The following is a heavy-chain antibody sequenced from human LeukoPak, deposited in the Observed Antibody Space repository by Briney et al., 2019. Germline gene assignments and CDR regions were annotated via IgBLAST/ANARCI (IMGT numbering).Heavy chain of an antibody. CDR3: ARGGKWLDKYNWFDP. CDR2: LNPDSAGT. J-gene: IGHJ5*02. V-gene: IGHV1-2*02. Sequence: ASVKVSCKASGYTFNRYYMHWVGRAPGQGREWRGWLNPDSAGTNYAQRFQGRVTMTRDTSISTAYMELSRLRSDDTAVYSCARGGKWLDKYNWFDPWGQGTLVTVSS. CDR1: GYTFNRYY. D-gene: IGHD6-19*01.